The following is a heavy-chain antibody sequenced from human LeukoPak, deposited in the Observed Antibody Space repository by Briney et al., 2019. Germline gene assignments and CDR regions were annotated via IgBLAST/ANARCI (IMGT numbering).Heavy chain of an antibody. D-gene: IGHD3-10*01. Sequence: SETLSLTCTVSGGSISSYYWSWIRQPPGKGLEWIGYIYYSGSTNYNPSLKSRATISVDTSKNQFSLKLSSVTAADTAVYYCARVVRPTYYYGSGSFDYWGQGTLVTVSS. J-gene: IGHJ4*02. CDR3: ARVVRPTYYYGSGSFDY. CDR2: IYYSGST. CDR1: GGSISSYY. V-gene: IGHV4-59*01.